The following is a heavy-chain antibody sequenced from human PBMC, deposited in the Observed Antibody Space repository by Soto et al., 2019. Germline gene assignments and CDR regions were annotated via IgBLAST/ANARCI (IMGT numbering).Heavy chain of an antibody. V-gene: IGHV3-30-3*01. CDR2: ISYDGSNK. CDR1: GFTFSSYA. J-gene: IGHJ2*01. Sequence: GGSLRLSCAASGFTFSSYAMHWVRQAPGKGLEWVAVISYDGSNKNHADTVKCRFTISRDNSKNTLYLQMNSLRAEDTAVYYCARGYDFWSGPWGYFDLWGRGTLVTVSS. D-gene: IGHD3-3*01. CDR3: ARGYDFWSGPWGYFDL.